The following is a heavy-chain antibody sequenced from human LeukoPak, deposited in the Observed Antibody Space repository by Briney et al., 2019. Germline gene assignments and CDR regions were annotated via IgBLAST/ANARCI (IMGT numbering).Heavy chain of an antibody. V-gene: IGHV3-48*01. D-gene: IGHD3-22*01. J-gene: IGHJ4*02. CDR3: ARFMYYDSSGNALGY. CDR2: ISSSSSTI. Sequence: GGSLRLSCAASGFTFSSYSMNWVRQAPGKGLEWVSYISSSSSTIYYADSVKGRFTISRDNAKNSLYLQMNSLRAEDTAVYYCARFMYYDSSGNALGYWGQGTLVTVSS. CDR1: GFTFSSYS.